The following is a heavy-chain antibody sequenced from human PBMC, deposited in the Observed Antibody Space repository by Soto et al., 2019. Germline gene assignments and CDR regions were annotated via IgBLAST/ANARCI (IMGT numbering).Heavy chain of an antibody. Sequence: QVQLVESGGGVVPRGRSLRLSCAAYGCPFSSYGMHWVRQAQGKGLEWVAVIWYDGSNKYYADSVKGLFTISRDNSKNQLDLQMNSLGAEDTAVYYCERGRYSSGWYERVYRGFDPWGQGTLVTVSS. D-gene: IGHD6-19*01. CDR3: ERGRYSSGWYERVYRGFDP. CDR2: IWYDGSNK. CDR1: GCPFSSYG. V-gene: IGHV3-33*01. J-gene: IGHJ5*02.